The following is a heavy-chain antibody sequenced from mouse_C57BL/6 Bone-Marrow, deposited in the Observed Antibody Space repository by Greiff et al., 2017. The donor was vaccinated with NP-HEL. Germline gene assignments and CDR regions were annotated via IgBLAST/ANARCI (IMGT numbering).Heavy chain of an antibody. CDR3: ARKSITTTVVPYYAMDY. CDR2: IYPRSGNT. V-gene: IGHV1-81*01. J-gene: IGHJ4*01. CDR1: GYTFTSYG. Sequence: VQLKESGAELARPGASVKLSCKASGYTFTSYGISWVKQRTGQGLEWIGEIYPRSGNTYYNEKFKGKATLTADKSSSTAYMELRSLTSEDSAVYFCARKSITTTVVPYYAMDYWGQGTSVTVSS. D-gene: IGHD1-1*01.